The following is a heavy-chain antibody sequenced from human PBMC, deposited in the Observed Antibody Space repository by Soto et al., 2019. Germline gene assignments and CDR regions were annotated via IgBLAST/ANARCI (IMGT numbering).Heavy chain of an antibody. CDR3: AREGADTAMADEYYYYYGMDV. D-gene: IGHD5-18*01. CDR2: ISSSSSYI. V-gene: IGHV3-21*01. CDR1: GFTFSSYS. Sequence: EVQLVESGGGLVKPGGSLRLSCAASGFTFSSYSMNWVRQAPGKGLEWVSSISSSSSYIYYADSVKGRFTIYRDNANNALYLQMNGLRAEDTAVYYCAREGADTAMADEYYYYYGMDVWGQGTTVTVSS. J-gene: IGHJ6*02.